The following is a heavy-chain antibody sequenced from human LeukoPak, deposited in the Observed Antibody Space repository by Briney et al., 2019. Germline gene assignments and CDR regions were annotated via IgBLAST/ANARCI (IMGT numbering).Heavy chain of an antibody. Sequence: GGSLRLSCAASEFIFVRYAMNWVSQAPGKGREWVSYISSSSFKIGYADSMKGRFTIARDDSKNSLYLQMDSLRVEDTAVYYCVRDPSYGSSWYYYMDVWGKGTTVTVSS. J-gene: IGHJ6*03. D-gene: IGHD6-13*01. V-gene: IGHV3-48*04. CDR1: EFIFVRYA. CDR2: ISSSSFKI. CDR3: VRDPSYGSSWYYYMDV.